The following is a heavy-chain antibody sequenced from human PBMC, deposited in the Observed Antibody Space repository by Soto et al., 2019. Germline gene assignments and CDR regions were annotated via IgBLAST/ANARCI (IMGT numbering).Heavy chain of an antibody. CDR2: ISPYTGNT. V-gene: IGHV1-18*01. J-gene: IGHJ6*02. Sequence: QVQLVQSGDEVKKPGASVKVSCKASGYIFVNYGIAWVRQAPRQGLEWMGWISPYTGNTHSASKVQGRLTMTTDTSTSTAYMVLGNLTSDDTAVYYCVMVDNYVTPTPQDVWGQGTTVTVSS. D-gene: IGHD3-16*01. CDR3: VMVDNYVTPTPQDV. CDR1: GYIFVNYG.